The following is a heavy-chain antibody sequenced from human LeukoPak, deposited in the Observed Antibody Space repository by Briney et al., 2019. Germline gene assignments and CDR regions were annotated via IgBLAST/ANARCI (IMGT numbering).Heavy chain of an antibody. V-gene: IGHV4-30-4*01. CDR3: ARARYSYGYRFGAFDI. Sequence: SQTLSLTCTVSGGSISSGDYYWSWIRQPPGKGLEWIGYIYYSGSTYYNPSLKSRVTISVDTSKNQFSLKLSSVTAADTAVYYCARARYSYGYRFGAFDIWGQGTMVTVSS. D-gene: IGHD5-18*01. CDR2: IYYSGST. J-gene: IGHJ3*02. CDR1: GGSISSGDYY.